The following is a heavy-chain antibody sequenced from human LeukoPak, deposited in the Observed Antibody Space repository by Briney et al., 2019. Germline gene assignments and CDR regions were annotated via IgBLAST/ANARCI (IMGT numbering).Heavy chain of an antibody. V-gene: IGHV4-34*01. D-gene: IGHD3-3*01. CDR3: ARTLRFLEWLGFDY. J-gene: IGHJ4*02. CDR1: GGPFSRYY. CDR2: INHRGST. Sequence: SETLSLTCAVYGGPFSRYYWSWIRQPPGKGLEWIGEINHRGSTNYNPSLKSRVTISVDTSKNQFSLKLSSVTASDTAVYYCARTLRFLEWLGFDYWGQGTLVTVSS.